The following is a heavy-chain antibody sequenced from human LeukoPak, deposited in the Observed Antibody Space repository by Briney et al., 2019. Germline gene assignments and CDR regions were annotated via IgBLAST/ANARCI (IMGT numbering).Heavy chain of an antibody. D-gene: IGHD3-3*01. J-gene: IGHJ6*02. CDR1: GDSISSYY. CDR2: IYYSGST. Sequence: SETLSLTCTVSGDSISSYYWSWIRQPPGKGLEWIGYIYYSGSTNYNPSLKSRVTISVDTSKNQFSLKLSSVTAADTAVYYCARSPYYDFWSYGMDVWGQGTTVTVSS. V-gene: IGHV4-59*01. CDR3: ARSPYYDFWSYGMDV.